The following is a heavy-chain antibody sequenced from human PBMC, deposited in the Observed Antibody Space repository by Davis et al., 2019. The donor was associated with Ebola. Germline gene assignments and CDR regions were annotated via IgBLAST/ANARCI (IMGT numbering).Heavy chain of an antibody. CDR3: ARRGRQGVILSYYYYGMDV. J-gene: IGHJ6*02. D-gene: IGHD3-16*01. V-gene: IGHV3-74*01. CDR1: GFTFSSYW. CDR2: INSDGSST. Sequence: GESLKISCAASGFTFSSYWMHWVRQAPGKGLVWVSRINSDGSSTSYADSVKGRFTISRDNAKNTLYLQMNSLRAEDTAVYYCARRGRQGVILSYYYYGMDVWGQGTTVTVSS.